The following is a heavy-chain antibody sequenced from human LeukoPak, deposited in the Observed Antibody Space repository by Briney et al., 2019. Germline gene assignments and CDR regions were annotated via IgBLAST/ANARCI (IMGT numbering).Heavy chain of an antibody. CDR3: ARGRVSSSTWYSTYYYXXXMXX. J-gene: IGHJ6*03. Sequence: PSETLSLTCTVSGGSISSSDSYWGWIRQSPGKGLEWIGNIYYSGTTYYNPSLNSRVTISRDTSKNHFSLELSSATAADTAVYFCARGRVSSSTWYSTYYYXXXMXX. D-gene: IGHD6-13*01. CDR1: GGSISSSDSY. V-gene: IGHV4-39*07. CDR2: IYYSGTT.